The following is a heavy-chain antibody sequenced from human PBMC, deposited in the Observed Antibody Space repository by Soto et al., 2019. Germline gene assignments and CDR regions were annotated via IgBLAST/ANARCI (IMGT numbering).Heavy chain of an antibody. CDR1: GFSFSTYA. Sequence: EVQLLESGGGLVQAGGSLRLSCSASGFSFSTYAMSWVRQAPGKGLEWVSAISGSGGSTYYADSVKGRFTISRDNSKNTLYLQMNSLGAEDTAVYYCAKNWDTTFSSSSHWGQGTLVTVSS. V-gene: IGHV3-23*01. CDR2: ISGSGGST. CDR3: AKNWDTTFSSSSH. D-gene: IGHD6-6*01. J-gene: IGHJ4*02.